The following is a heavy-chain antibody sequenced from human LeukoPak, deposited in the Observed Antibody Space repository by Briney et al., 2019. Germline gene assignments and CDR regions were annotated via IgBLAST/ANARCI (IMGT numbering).Heavy chain of an antibody. Sequence: GASVKVSCKASGYTFAAYFIHWVRQAPGQGLEWMGRINPNGDDTNYAQKFQGRVTMTGDTSISTAYMELSSLRSDDTAMYYCARVGFTSSWSNFDYWGQGTLVTVSS. D-gene: IGHD6-13*01. CDR1: GYTFAAYF. CDR3: ARVGFTSSWSNFDY. V-gene: IGHV1-2*06. J-gene: IGHJ4*02. CDR2: INPNGDDT.